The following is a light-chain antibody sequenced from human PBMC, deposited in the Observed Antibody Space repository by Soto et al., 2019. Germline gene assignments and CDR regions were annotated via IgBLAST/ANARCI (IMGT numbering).Light chain of an antibody. Sequence: LTQSPATLSLSPGDRATLSCRASQSVNSYLAWYQQKPGQAPRLLIYDVSNRATGIPARFSGTGSGTDFTLTISSLQAEDVAVYYCQQRSNWPPWTFGQGTKVDIK. CDR3: QQRSNWPPWT. V-gene: IGKV3-11*01. J-gene: IGKJ1*01. CDR1: QSVNSY. CDR2: DVS.